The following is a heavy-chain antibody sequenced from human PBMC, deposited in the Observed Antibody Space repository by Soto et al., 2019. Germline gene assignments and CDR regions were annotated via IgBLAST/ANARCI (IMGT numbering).Heavy chain of an antibody. CDR1: GSSINSSGYY. J-gene: IGHJ4*02. Sequence: TLSLTCTVSGSSINSSGYYWGWIRQPPGKGLEWIGSMFYCVSTYYNPSLKSPGTVSVDTSKNQFSLHLRSVTAAATAVYYCARLPSRHLVDYWGQGTLVTVSS. CDR2: MFYCVST. D-gene: IGHD3-3*02. CDR3: ARLPSRHLVDY. V-gene: IGHV4-39*01.